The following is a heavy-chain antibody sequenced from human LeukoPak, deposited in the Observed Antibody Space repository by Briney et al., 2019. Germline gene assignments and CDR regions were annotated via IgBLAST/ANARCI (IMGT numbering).Heavy chain of an antibody. D-gene: IGHD6-13*01. CDR3: ARDGYQHLDY. CDR1: EFIFSSYG. Sequence: GKSLRLSCAASEFIFSSYGMHWVRQAPGKGLEWVALIWYDGSNKYYADSVKGRFTVSRDNSKNTLFLQMNSLRAEDTAVYYCARDGYQHLDYWGQGTLVTVSS. CDR2: IWYDGSNK. J-gene: IGHJ4*02. V-gene: IGHV3-33*01.